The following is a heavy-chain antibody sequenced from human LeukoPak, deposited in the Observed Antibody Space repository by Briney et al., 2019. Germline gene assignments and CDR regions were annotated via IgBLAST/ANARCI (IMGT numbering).Heavy chain of an antibody. Sequence: QSGGPLRLSCAASGFTVSSTYMSWVRQAPGKGLEWVSVTYSGGYTNYADSVMGRFTISRDNSKNTLYLQMSGLRAEDTAVYYCARAPSTVRSWYYFDYWGQGTLVTVSS. CDR2: TYSGGYT. V-gene: IGHV3-66*01. D-gene: IGHD6-13*01. J-gene: IGHJ4*02. CDR3: ARAPSTVRSWYYFDY. CDR1: GFTVSSTY.